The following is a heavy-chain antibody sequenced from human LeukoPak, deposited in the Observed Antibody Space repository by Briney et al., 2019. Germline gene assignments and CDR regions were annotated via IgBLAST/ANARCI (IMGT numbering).Heavy chain of an antibody. D-gene: IGHD1-26*01. CDR3: ARDRIYSGIYHDTFDI. CDR1: GFTFSSYS. J-gene: IGHJ3*02. CDR2: ISSGSTYT. V-gene: IGHV3-21*01. Sequence: GGSLRLSCAASGFTFSSYSMSWVRQAPGKGLEWVSSISSGSTYTYYADSMKGRFTISRDNAKNSLYLQMNTLRAEDTAVYYCARDRIYSGIYHDTFDIWGHGTMVTVSS.